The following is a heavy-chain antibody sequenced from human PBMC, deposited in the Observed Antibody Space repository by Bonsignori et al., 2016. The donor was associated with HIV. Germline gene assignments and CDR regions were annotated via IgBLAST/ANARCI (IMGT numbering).Heavy chain of an antibody. CDR3: ARSGAMATIGEIGY. V-gene: IGHV1-18*01. J-gene: IGHJ4*02. Sequence: WVRQAPGQGLEWMGWISAYNGNTNYAQKLQGRVTMTTDTSTSTAYMELRSLRSDDTAVYYCARSGAMATIGEIGYWGQGTLVTVSS. CDR2: ISAYNGNT. D-gene: IGHD5-24*01.